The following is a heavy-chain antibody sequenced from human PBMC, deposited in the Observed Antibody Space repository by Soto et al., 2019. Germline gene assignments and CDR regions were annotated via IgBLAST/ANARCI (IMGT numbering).Heavy chain of an antibody. CDR1: GYTFTNHS. V-gene: IGHV1-18*01. J-gene: IGHJ5*02. Sequence: QIQLVQSGAEVKKPGASVKVSCKASGYTFTNHSISWVRQAPGKGLEWVGWISAYNGYTSSAQNFQGRVTLTTDASTSTAYMELRSLTYDDTAVYYCARVGYYYGSGSYLFDPWGQGTLVTVSS. CDR3: ARVGYYYGSGSYLFDP. D-gene: IGHD3-10*01. CDR2: ISAYNGYT.